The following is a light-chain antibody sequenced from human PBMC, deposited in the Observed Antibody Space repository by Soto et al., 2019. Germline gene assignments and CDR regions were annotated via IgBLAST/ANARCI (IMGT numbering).Light chain of an antibody. CDR3: SSYADSNNYV. Sequence: QSAPTQPPSASGSPGQSVTISCSGTSSDVGTYNHVSWYQQHPGKAPKLMIYEVSTRPSGVPDRFSGSKSGNTASLTVSGLQAEDEADYYCSSYADSNNYVFGTGTQLTVL. CDR1: SSDVGTYNH. CDR2: EVS. J-gene: IGLJ1*01. V-gene: IGLV2-8*01.